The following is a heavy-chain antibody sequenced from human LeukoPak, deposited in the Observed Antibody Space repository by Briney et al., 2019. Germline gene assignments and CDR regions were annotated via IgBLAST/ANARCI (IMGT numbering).Heavy chain of an antibody. CDR2: INPNGGGT. Sequence: GASVKVSCKTSGYTFTGYYMHWVRQAPGQGLEWMGWINPNGGGTFYAQKFQGRVTLTRDTSISTAYMELSRLRSDDTAVYYCARVRPNSAMVHFGSWGQGTLLTVSS. D-gene: IGHD5-18*01. CDR1: GYTFTGYY. J-gene: IGHJ4*02. V-gene: IGHV1-2*02. CDR3: ARVRPNSAMVHFGS.